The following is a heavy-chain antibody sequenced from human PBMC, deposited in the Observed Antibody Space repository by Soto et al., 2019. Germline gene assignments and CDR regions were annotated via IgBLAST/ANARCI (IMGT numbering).Heavy chain of an antibody. Sequence: QVQLVESGGGVVQPGRSLRLSCAASGFTFSSYGMHWVRQAPGRGLEWVAVIWYDGSNKYYADSVKGRFTISRDNSKNTLYLQMNSLRAEDTAVYYCARDVVLLDYWGQGTLVTVSS. D-gene: IGHD2-15*01. V-gene: IGHV3-33*01. CDR1: GFTFSSYG. CDR3: ARDVVLLDY. CDR2: IWYDGSNK. J-gene: IGHJ4*02.